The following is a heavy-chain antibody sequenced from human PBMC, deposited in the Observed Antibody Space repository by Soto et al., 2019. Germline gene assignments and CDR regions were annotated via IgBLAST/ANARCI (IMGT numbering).Heavy chain of an antibody. V-gene: IGHV1-8*01. Sequence: ASVKVSCKASGYTFTSYDINWVRQATGQGLEWMGWMNPNSGNTGYAQKFRGRVTMTRNTSISTAYMELSSLRSEDTAVYYCARGPYYYDSSGYYFSGVDYYYGMDVWGQGTTVTVSS. CDR1: GYTFTSYD. CDR2: MNPNSGNT. D-gene: IGHD3-22*01. CDR3: ARGPYYYDSSGYYFSGVDYYYGMDV. J-gene: IGHJ6*02.